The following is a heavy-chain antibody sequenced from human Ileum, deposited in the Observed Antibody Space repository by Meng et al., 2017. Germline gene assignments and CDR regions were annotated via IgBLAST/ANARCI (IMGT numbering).Heavy chain of an antibody. CDR2: IFDTGPP. J-gene: IGHJ5*02. CDR3: AASLDGNRFDP. D-gene: IGHD1-26*01. CDR1: GGSIGSGDYC. V-gene: IGHV4-30-4*01. Sequence: QLQESGPGLVKSSQTLSLTCTVSGGSIGSGDYCWGWIRQPPGKGLEWIGYIFDTGPPSYSPPLRSRLSISMDTSKNQFSLRLTSVSATDTAVYYCAASLDGNRFDPWGQGTLVTVSS.